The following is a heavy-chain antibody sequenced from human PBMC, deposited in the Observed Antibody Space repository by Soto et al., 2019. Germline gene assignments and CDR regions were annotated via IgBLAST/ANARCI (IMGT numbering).Heavy chain of an antibody. Sequence: SETLSLTCAVYGGSFSGYYWSWIRQPPGKGLEWIGEINHSGSTNYNPSLKSRVTISVDTSKNQFSLKLSSVTAADTAVYYCARVCLPYSSSWYTTISSRYYFDYWGQGTLVTVSS. D-gene: IGHD6-13*01. J-gene: IGHJ4*02. V-gene: IGHV4-34*01. CDR2: INHSGST. CDR1: GGSFSGYY. CDR3: ARVCLPYSSSWYTTISSRYYFDY.